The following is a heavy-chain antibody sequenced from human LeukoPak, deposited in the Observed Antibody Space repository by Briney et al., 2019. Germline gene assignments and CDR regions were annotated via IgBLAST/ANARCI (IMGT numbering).Heavy chain of an antibody. D-gene: IGHD3-16*01. V-gene: IGHV3-21*01. J-gene: IGHJ6*02. Sequence: GGSLRLSRAPSRFSLSSYSLNWVRPAPGRGVEWVSCISVSSSYIHYADSVKGRCTISRDNAKNSLYLQMNSMRAEYTAVYYWASGRVGSYYYGMDVWGQGTTVTVSS. CDR3: ASGRVGSYYYGMDV. CDR1: RFSLSSYS. CDR2: ISVSSSYI.